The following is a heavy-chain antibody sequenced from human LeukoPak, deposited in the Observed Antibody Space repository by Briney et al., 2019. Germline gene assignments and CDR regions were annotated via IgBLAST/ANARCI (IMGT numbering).Heavy chain of an antibody. D-gene: IGHD2-2*02. CDR3: ARQRYCSSTSCYRRWFDP. CDR1: GGSISSSSYY. J-gene: IGHJ5*02. CDR2: IYYSGST. V-gene: IGHV4-39*01. Sequence: SETLALTCTVSGGSISSSSYYWGWIRQPPGKGLEWIGSIYYSGSTYYNPSLKSRVTISVDTSKNQFSLKLSSVTAADTAVYYCARQRYCSSTSCYRRWFDPWGQGTLVTVSS.